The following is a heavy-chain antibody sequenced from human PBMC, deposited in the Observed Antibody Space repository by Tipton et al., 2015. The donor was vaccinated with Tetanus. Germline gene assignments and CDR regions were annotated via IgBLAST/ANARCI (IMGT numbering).Heavy chain of an antibody. CDR3: ARGITDGYNRRFDY. J-gene: IGHJ4*02. D-gene: IGHD5-24*01. CDR1: RGPISSYY. CDR2: ISNGNP. V-gene: IGHV4-4*07. Sequence: GLVKPSETLSLTCSVSRGPISSYYWSWIRQPAGKGLEWIGHISNGNPDYAPSLKSRVTLSVDTSKNEFSRRLRSVTAADTGVYYCARGITDGYNRRFDYWGQGTLVAVSP.